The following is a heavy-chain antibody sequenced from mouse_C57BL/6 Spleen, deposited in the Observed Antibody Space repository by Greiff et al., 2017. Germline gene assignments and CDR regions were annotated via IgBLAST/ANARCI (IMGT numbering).Heavy chain of an antibody. CDR3: ARGTVAHFDY. D-gene: IGHD1-1*01. V-gene: IGHV1-22*01. Sequence: EVQLQQSGPELVKPGASVKTSCKASGYTFTDYNMHWVKQSHGKSLEWIGYINPNNGGTSYNQKFKGKATLTVNKSSSTAYMELRSLTSEDSAVYYCARGTVAHFDYWGQGTTLTVSS. J-gene: IGHJ2*01. CDR1: GYTFTDYN. CDR2: INPNNGGT.